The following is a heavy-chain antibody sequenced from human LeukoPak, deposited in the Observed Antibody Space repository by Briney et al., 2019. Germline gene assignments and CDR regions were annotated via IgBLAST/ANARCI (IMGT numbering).Heavy chain of an antibody. Sequence: GGSLRLSCAASKLTFSNYWMNWVRQAPGKGLEWVANIRQDGTERSYVDSVKGRFTISRDNAKNSLYLQMNSLRDEDTAVYYCARDSDSWDTRGVFPLSMDYWGQGTLVTVSS. CDR3: ARDSDSWDTRGVFPLSMDY. CDR1: KLTFSNYW. CDR2: IRQDGTER. J-gene: IGHJ4*02. V-gene: IGHV3-7*01. D-gene: IGHD2/OR15-2a*01.